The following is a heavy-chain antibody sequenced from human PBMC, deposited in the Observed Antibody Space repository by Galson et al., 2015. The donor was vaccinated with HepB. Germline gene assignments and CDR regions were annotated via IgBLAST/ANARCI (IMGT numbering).Heavy chain of an antibody. D-gene: IGHD3-10*01. V-gene: IGHV1-24*01. CDR3: ATEITMVRGVIIGTPFYYYGMDV. CDR2: FDPEDGET. J-gene: IGHJ6*02. Sequence: SVKVSCKVSGYTLTELSMHWVRQAPGKGLEWMGGFDPEDGETIYAQKFQGRVTMTEDTSTDTAYMELSSLRSEDTAVYYCATEITMVRGVIIGTPFYYYGMDVWGQGTTVTVSS. CDR1: GYTLTELS.